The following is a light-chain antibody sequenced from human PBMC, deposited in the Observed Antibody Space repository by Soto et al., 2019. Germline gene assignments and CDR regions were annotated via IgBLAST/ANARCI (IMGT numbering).Light chain of an antibody. J-gene: IGKJ2*01. CDR1: QSVNSN. CDR3: HQYDNAPQT. V-gene: IGKV3D-15*01. Sequence: EIVMTQSPVTLSVSPGERATLSCRASQSVNSNLAWYQQKPGQAPRLLIYGASKRATGIPDRFSGSGSGTDFSLTISRLEPEDFAVYYCHQYDNAPQTYGQGTKVDIK. CDR2: GAS.